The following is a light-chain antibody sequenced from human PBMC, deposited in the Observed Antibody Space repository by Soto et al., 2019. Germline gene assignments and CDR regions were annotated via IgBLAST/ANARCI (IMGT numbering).Light chain of an antibody. CDR2: RDS. CDR3: AAWDDSLNGVV. J-gene: IGLJ3*02. Sequence: QSVLTQPPSASATPGQRVTISCSGSTSNIGSNTVNWFRHLPGTAPKLLIFRDSKRPSGVPDGFSGSKSATSASLAISGLQSEDEADYYCAAWDDSLNGVVFGGGTKLTVL. V-gene: IGLV1-44*01. CDR1: TSNIGSNT.